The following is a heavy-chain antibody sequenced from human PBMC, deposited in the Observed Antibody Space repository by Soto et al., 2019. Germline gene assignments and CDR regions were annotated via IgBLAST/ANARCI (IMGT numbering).Heavy chain of an antibody. Sequence: GGSLRLSCAASGFTFSSYSMNWVRQAPGKGLEWVSSISSSSSYIYYADSVKGRFTISRDNAKNSLYLQMNSLRAEDTAVYYCARGLRLNYDSTFDLWGQGTLVTVSS. CDR3: ARGLRLNYDSTFDL. D-gene: IGHD3-3*01. V-gene: IGHV3-21*01. CDR1: GFTFSSYS. J-gene: IGHJ5*02. CDR2: ISSSSSYI.